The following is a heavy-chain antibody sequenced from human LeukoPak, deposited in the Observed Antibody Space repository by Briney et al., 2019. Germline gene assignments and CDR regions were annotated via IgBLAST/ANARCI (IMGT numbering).Heavy chain of an antibody. V-gene: IGHV1-2*02. CDR2: INPNTGNA. Sequence: GASVKVSCKASGYTFTDYYIHWVRQAPVRQAPGQGLEWMGWINPNTGNAKYAQSFQGRVSMNSDTSVSTASMEVRGLRSDDTAVYYCARPGRGPYYYYMDVWGKGTTVTISS. J-gene: IGHJ6*03. D-gene: IGHD3-10*01. CDR3: ARPGRGPYYYYMDV. CDR1: GYTFTDYY.